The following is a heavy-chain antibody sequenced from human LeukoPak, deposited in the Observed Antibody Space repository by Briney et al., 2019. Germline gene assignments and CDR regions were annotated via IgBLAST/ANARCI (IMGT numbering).Heavy chain of an antibody. D-gene: IGHD1-14*01. J-gene: IGHJ4*02. CDR2: IYYSGST. CDR3: AREEGGNHARTVDY. Sequence: SETLSLTCTVSGGSISSSSYYWGWIRQPPGKGLEWIGSIYYSGSTYYNPSLKSRVTISVDTSKNKFSLKLSSVTAADTAVYYCAREEGGNHARTVDYWGQGTLVTVSS. CDR1: GGSISSSSYY. V-gene: IGHV4-39*07.